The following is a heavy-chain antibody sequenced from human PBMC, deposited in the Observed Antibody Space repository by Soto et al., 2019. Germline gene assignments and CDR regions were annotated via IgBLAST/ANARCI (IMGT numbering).Heavy chain of an antibody. J-gene: IGHJ4*02. Sequence: SETLSLTCAVYGGSFSGYYWSWIRQPPGKGLEWIGEINHSGSTNYNPSLKSRGTISVDTSKNLFSLKLSSVTAADTAVYYCARFTRGWANFDYWGQGTLVTVSS. CDR2: INHSGST. CDR3: ARFTRGWANFDY. D-gene: IGHD3-10*01. V-gene: IGHV4-34*01. CDR1: GGSFSGYY.